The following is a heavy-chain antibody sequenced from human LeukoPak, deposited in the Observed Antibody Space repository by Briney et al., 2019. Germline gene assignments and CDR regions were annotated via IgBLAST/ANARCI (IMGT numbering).Heavy chain of an antibody. Sequence: SETLSLTCTVSSGSISSYYWSWIRQPPGKGLEWIGYIYYSGSTNYNPSLKSRVTISVDTSKNQFSLKLSSVTAADTAVYYCARVYGEIYYYYMDVWGKGTTVTVSS. J-gene: IGHJ6*03. V-gene: IGHV4-59*01. CDR3: ARVYGEIYYYYMDV. CDR1: SGSISSYY. CDR2: IYYSGST. D-gene: IGHD4-17*01.